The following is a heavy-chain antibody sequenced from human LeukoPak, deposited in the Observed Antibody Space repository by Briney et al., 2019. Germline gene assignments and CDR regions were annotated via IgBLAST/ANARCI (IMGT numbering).Heavy chain of an antibody. CDR1: GYTFNTYY. J-gene: IGHJ4*02. D-gene: IGHD1-26*01. CDR2: TNPSDGWT. V-gene: IGHV1-46*02. CDR3: ARDDTIAEGIGFEY. Sequence: ASVKVSCKASGYTFNTYYIHWVRQAPGQGLERLAITNPSDGWTNYAQKFKGRVAVTGDTSTSTVYMELSRLRSDDTAVYYCARDDTIAEGIGFEYWGQGTLVTVSP.